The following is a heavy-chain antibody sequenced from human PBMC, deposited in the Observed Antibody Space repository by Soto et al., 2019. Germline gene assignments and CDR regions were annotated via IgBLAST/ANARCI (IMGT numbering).Heavy chain of an antibody. J-gene: IGHJ6*02. D-gene: IGHD3-10*01. CDR3: ARGGGGGMDV. Sequence: SETLSLTCAVYGGSFSGYYWSWIRQPPGKGLEWIGEISHSGSTNYNPSLKSRVTISVDTSKNQFSLKLSSVTAADTAVYYCARGGGGGMDVWGQGTTVTVSS. V-gene: IGHV4-34*01. CDR2: ISHSGST. CDR1: GGSFSGYY.